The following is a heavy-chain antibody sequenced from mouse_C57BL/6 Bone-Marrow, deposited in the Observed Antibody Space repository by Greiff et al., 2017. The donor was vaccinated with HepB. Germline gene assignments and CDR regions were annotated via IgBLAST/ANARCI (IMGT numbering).Heavy chain of an antibody. CDR3: ARSPFTTVVATGFDY. CDR2: INPGSGGT. V-gene: IGHV1-54*01. J-gene: IGHJ2*01. D-gene: IGHD1-1*01. CDR1: GYAFTNYL. Sequence: VQLQQSGAELVRPGTSVKVSCKASGYAFTNYLIEWVKQRPGQGLEWIGVINPGSGGTNYNEKFKGKATLTADKSSSTAYMQLSSLTSEDSAVYFCARSPFTTVVATGFDYWGQGTTLTVSS.